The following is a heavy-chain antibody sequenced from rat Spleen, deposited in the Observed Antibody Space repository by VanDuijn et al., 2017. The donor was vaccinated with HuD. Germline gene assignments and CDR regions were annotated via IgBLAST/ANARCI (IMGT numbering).Heavy chain of an antibody. J-gene: IGHJ3*01. CDR1: GFSLGNYG. D-gene: IGHD4-3*01. CDR3: TLGIRGNWFAY. CDR2: IWGGGST. Sequence: QVQLKESGPGLVQPSRTLSLTCTVSGFSLGNYGVSWVRQPPGKGLEWIAAIWGGGSTHYNSALKSRLSISRDTSKSQVFLKMNSLQTEDTAIYFCTLGIRGNWFAYWGQGTLVTVSS. V-gene: IGHV2-15*01.